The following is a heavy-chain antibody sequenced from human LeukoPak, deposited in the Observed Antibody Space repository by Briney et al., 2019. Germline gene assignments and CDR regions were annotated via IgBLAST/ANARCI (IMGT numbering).Heavy chain of an antibody. CDR3: VSLRKRGGAFDN. CDR2: MYYSGST. V-gene: IGHV4-34*01. D-gene: IGHD6-25*01. CDR1: GGSFSGYY. Sequence: SETLSLTCAVYGGSFSGYYWSWIRQPPGKGLEWIGSMYYSGSTYYNPSLKSRVTISVDTSKNQFSLKLSSVTAADTAVYYCVSLRKRGGAFDNWGQGTMVTVSS. J-gene: IGHJ3*02.